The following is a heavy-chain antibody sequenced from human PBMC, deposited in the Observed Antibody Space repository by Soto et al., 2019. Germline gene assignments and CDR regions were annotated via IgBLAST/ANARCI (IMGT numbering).Heavy chain of an antibody. J-gene: IGHJ3*02. CDR2: ISGSGGST. CDR1: GFTFSSYA. CDR3: AKDEARAVAGLIPDAFDI. V-gene: IGHV3-23*01. Sequence: GGSLRLSCAASGFTFSSYAMSWVRQAPGKGLEWVSAISGSGGSTYYADSVKGRFTISRDNSKNTLYLQMNSLRAEDTAVYYCAKDEARAVAGLIPDAFDIWGQGTMVTVSS. D-gene: IGHD6-19*01.